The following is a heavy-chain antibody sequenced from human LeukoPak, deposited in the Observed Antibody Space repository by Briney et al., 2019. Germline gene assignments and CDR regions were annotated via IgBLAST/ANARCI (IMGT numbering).Heavy chain of an antibody. CDR3: ARELRLTTGY. CDR2: IDPNSGGT. Sequence: ASVKVSCKASGYAFTGYYIHWVRQAPGQGLEWMGWIDPNSGGTSYAQKFQGRVTMTRDTSISTAYMELSRLRSDDTAVYYCARELRLTTGYWGQGTLVPVSS. CDR1: GYAFTGYY. J-gene: IGHJ4*02. D-gene: IGHD1-14*01. V-gene: IGHV1-2*02.